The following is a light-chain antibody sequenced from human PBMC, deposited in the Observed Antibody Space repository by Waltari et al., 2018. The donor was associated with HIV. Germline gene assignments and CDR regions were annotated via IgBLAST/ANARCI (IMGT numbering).Light chain of an antibody. CDR2: DAS. V-gene: IGKV1-33*01. CDR3: QHYDGLPIT. CDR1: HDIKNF. J-gene: IGKJ3*01. Sequence: IQMTQSPSSLSASIGHRVLITCQASHDIKNFLNWYQQKPGKAPELLIHDASNLETGVPSRFSGSGSGTHFTLTISGLQPEDIATYFCQHYDGLPITFGPGTKLEVK.